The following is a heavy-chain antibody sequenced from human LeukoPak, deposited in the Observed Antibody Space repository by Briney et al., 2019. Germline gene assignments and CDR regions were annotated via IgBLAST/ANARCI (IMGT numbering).Heavy chain of an antibody. CDR1: GGSVSSTSYH. CDR3: ARREGQFDP. CDR2: IYYSGNT. Sequence: PSETLSLTCTVSGGSVSSTSYHWAWIRQPPGKGLEWIGNIYYSGNTYNNPSLKSRVTISVDTSKNQFSLKLSSVTAADTAVYYCARREGQFDPWGQGTLVTVSS. J-gene: IGHJ5*02. V-gene: IGHV4-39*01. D-gene: IGHD1-26*01.